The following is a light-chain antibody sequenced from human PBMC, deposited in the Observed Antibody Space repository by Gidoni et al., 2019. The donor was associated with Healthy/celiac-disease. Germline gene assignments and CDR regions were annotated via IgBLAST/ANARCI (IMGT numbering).Light chain of an antibody. CDR2: KAS. CDR1: QSISSW. CDR3: QQYKSYPWT. J-gene: IGKJ1*01. Sequence: IQMTQSPSTLSASVGERVTITCRASQSISSWLAWYQQKPGKAPKLLIYKASSLESGIPSRFSGSGSGTEFTLTISSLQPDDFATYYCQQYKSYPWTFGQGTKVEIK. V-gene: IGKV1-5*03.